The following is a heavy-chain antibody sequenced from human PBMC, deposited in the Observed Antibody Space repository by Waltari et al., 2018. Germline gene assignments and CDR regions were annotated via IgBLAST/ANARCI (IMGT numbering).Heavy chain of an antibody. CDR3: ARGTIAASSYYYYYYMDV. V-gene: IGHV1-8*01. D-gene: IGHD6-13*01. CDR2: MNPNSGNT. J-gene: IGHJ6*03. CDR1: GYTFTSYD. Sequence: QVQLVQSGAEVTKPGASVKVSCKASGYTFTSYDINWVRQATGQGLEWMGWMNPNSGNTGYAQKFQGRVTMTRNTSISTAYMELSSLRSEDTAVYYCARGTIAASSYYYYYYMDVWGKGTTVTVS.